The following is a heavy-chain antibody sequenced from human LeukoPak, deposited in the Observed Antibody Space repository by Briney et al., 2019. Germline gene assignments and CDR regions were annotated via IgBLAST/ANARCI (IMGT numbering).Heavy chain of an antibody. V-gene: IGHV4-39*07. Sequence: PSETLSLTCTVSGGSISSSSYYWGWIRQPPGKGLEWIGSIYYSGSTYYNPSLKSRVTISVDTSKNQFSLKPSSVTAADTAVYYCARGTPDCSSTSCYVSNNWFDPWGQGTLVTVSS. CDR3: ARGTPDCSSTSCYVSNNWFDP. CDR1: GGSISSSSYY. D-gene: IGHD2-2*01. J-gene: IGHJ5*02. CDR2: IYYSGST.